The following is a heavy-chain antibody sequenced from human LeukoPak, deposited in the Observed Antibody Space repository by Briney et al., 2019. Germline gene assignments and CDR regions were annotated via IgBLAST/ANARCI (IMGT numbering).Heavy chain of an antibody. CDR1: GFTFSSYW. J-gene: IGHJ4*02. V-gene: IGHV3-74*01. Sequence: GGSLRLSCAASGFTFSSYWMHWVRQAPGKGLVWVSRINSDGSSTSYADSVKGRFTISRDNAKNTLYLQMNSLRAEDTAIYYCAKEYTGTFSPFPSYFDNWGQGTLVTVSS. D-gene: IGHD1-26*01. CDR3: AKEYTGTFSPFPSYFDN. CDR2: INSDGSST.